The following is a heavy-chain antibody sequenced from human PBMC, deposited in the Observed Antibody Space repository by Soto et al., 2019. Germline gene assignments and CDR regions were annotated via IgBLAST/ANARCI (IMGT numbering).Heavy chain of an antibody. Sequence: PSETLSLTCTVSGGSISSYYWSWIRQPPGKGLEWIGYIYYSGSTNYNPSLKSRVTISVDTSKNQFSLKLSSLTSLDTAVYYCARASSSWYFDYWGQGTLVTVSS. J-gene: IGHJ4*02. CDR3: ARASSSWYFDY. V-gene: IGHV4-59*01. CDR1: GGSISSYY. CDR2: IYYSGST. D-gene: IGHD6-13*01.